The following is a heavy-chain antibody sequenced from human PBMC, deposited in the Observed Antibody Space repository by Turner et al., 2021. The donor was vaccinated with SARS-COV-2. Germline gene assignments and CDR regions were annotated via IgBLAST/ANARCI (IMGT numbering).Heavy chain of an antibody. V-gene: IGHV5-51*01. CDR3: ARHFSTSWFGNWWAFDA. J-gene: IGHJ3*01. CDR1: GFDLTRHW. Sequence: EVQLVQSGAEVKKPVESLRISCQRSGFDLTRHWIACVRQMPGEGLQWMGIIHPDDSDTRYSPSFQGQVTISADKSISTAYLQWSSLKASDSAIYYCARHFSTSWFGNWWAFDAWGQGALVNVSS. CDR2: IHPDDSDT. D-gene: IGHD3-10*01.